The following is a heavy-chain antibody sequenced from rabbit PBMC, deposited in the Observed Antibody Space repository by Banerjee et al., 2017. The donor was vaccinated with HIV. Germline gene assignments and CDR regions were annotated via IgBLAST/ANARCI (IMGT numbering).Heavy chain of an antibody. CDR1: GFSFSNGYV. J-gene: IGHJ6*01. CDR2: INTISGDT. Sequence: QQQLEESGGDLVKPEGSLTLTCTASGFSFSNGYVMCWVRQAPGKGLEWIACINTISGDTVYASWAKGRFTISKTSSTTVTLQMTSLTAADTATYFCARGYASVTDYGAFGLWGQGTLVTVS. D-gene: IGHD2-1*01. V-gene: IGHV1S45*01. CDR3: ARGYASVTDYGAFGL.